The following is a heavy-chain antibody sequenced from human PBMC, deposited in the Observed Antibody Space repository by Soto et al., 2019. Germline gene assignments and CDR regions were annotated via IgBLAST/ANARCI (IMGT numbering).Heavy chain of an antibody. D-gene: IGHD3-10*01. Sequence: EVQLLESGGGLVQPGGSLRLSCAASGFTFNNYAMTCVRQPQGKGLEWVSAISGGGDTTSYADSVKGRFTVSRDGSKNTLYLHMSSLRAEDTAVYYCAKGRGGSGSLTPRVDFWGQGTLVTVSS. CDR3: AKGRGGSGSLTPRVDF. CDR1: GFTFNNYA. V-gene: IGHV3-23*01. J-gene: IGHJ4*02. CDR2: ISGGGDTT.